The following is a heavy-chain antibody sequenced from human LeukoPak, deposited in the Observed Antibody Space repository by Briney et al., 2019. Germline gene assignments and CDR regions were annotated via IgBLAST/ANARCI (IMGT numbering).Heavy chain of an antibody. Sequence: PSETLSLTCTVSGGSISSSSYYWGWIRQPPGKGLERIGSIYYSGSTYYNPSLKSRVTISVDTSKNQFSLKLSSVTAADTAVYYCARHSIVGAAYYYYGMDVWGQGTTVTVSS. CDR1: GGSISSSSYY. D-gene: IGHD1-26*01. CDR2: IYYSGST. CDR3: ARHSIVGAAYYYYGMDV. V-gene: IGHV4-39*01. J-gene: IGHJ6*02.